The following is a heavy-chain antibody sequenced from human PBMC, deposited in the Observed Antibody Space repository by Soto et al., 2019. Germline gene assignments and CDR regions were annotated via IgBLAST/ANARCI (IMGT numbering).Heavy chain of an antibody. CDR2: ISSSSSTI. CDR3: ARGFYGMDV. J-gene: IGHJ6*02. V-gene: IGHV3-48*02. CDR1: GFTFSSYS. Sequence: GGSLRLFCAASGFTFSSYSMNWVRQAPGKGQEWVSYISSSSSTIYYEDSVKGRFTISRDKAKNSLYLQMNRLRDEDTAEYYCARGFYGMDVWGEGTTVTVFS.